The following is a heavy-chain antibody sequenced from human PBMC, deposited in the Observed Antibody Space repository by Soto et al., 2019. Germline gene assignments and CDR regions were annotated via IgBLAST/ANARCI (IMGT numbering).Heavy chain of an antibody. CDR3: ARDVSPGSSSLYLDAFDI. V-gene: IGHV3-7*05. D-gene: IGHD3-10*01. J-gene: IGHJ3*02. CDR2: IKRDGSQK. Sequence: EVQLVESGGGLIQPGGSLRLSCAASGFRFSDYWMTWVGQAPGKGLEWVANIKRDGSQKSYLDSVRGRFTISRDNAENSLYLPMNSLTAEDTALYYCARDVSPGSSSLYLDAFDIWGQGTMVTVSS. CDR1: GFRFSDYW.